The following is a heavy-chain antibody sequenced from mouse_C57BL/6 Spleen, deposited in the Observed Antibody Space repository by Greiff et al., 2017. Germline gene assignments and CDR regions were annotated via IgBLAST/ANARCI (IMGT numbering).Heavy chain of an antibody. CDR2: IYPGSGST. D-gene: IGHD3-2*02. CDR3: AREESSSGYRNYFDY. J-gene: IGHJ2*01. V-gene: IGHV1-55*01. CDR1: GYTFTSYW. Sequence: QVQLQQSGAELVKPGASVKMSCKASGYTFTSYWITWVKQRPGQGLEWIGDIYPGSGSTNYNEKFKSKATLTVDTSSSTAYMQLSSLTSEDSAVYYCAREESSSGYRNYFDYWGQGTTLTVSS.